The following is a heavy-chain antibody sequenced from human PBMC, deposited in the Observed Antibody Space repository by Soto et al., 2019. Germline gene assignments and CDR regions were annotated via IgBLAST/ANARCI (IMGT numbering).Heavy chain of an antibody. V-gene: IGHV1-69*12. CDR2: IIPLFGTP. CDR1: GGSFSNYA. Sequence: QVQLVQSGAEVRKPGSSVKVSCKTSGGSFSNYAISWVRQAPGQGLEWMGGIIPLFGTPDYAQRFKGRVTIIADESTSTAYLELSSLRSEDTAVYYCAREATVVVITARGMDVWGQGTTVTVSS. D-gene: IGHD3-22*01. CDR3: AREATVVVITARGMDV. J-gene: IGHJ6*02.